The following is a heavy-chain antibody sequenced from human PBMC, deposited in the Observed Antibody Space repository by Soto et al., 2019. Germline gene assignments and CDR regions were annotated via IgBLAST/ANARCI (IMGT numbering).Heavy chain of an antibody. J-gene: IGHJ3*02. CDR3: AKVATTSNDAFDI. V-gene: IGHV3-23*01. CDR2: ISFSGRST. CDR1: GFTFSTYA. D-gene: IGHD2-21*02. Sequence: GGSLRLSCAASGFTFSTYAMSWVRQGPGKGLEWVSDISFSGRSTYYADSVKGRFTISRDNSKNTLYLQMNSLRAEDTAVYYCAKVATTSNDAFDIWGQGTMVTVSS.